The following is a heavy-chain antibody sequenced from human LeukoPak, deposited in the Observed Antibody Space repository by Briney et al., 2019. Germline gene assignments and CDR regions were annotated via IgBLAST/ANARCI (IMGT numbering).Heavy chain of an antibody. CDR1: GYSISSGYY. J-gene: IGHJ4*02. CDR2: IYHSGST. Sequence: SETLSLTCTVSGYSISSGYYWGWIRQPPGKGLEWIGSIYHSGSTYYNPSLKSRVTISVDTSRNQFSLKLSSVTAADTAVYYCARADSSSWYDDYWGQGTLVTVSS. V-gene: IGHV4-38-2*02. CDR3: ARADSSSWYDDY. D-gene: IGHD6-13*01.